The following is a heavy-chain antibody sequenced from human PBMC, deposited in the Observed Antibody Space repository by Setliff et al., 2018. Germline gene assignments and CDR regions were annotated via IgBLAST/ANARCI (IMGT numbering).Heavy chain of an antibody. D-gene: IGHD3-22*01. CDR2: IYWDDDK. J-gene: IGHJ6*02. Sequence: SGPTLVNPTQTLTLTCTSSGFSLSTDGVSVGWIRQPPGKALEWLALIYWDDDKRYSPSLKSRLTITKDTSKNQVVLTMTNMDPVDTATYFCAGDSTLYSGYYGMNVWGQGTTVTVSS. CDR1: GFSLSTDGVS. V-gene: IGHV2-5*02. CDR3: AGDSTLYSGYYGMNV.